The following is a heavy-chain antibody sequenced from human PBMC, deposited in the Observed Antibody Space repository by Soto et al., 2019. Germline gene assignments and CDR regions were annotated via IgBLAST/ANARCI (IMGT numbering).Heavy chain of an antibody. V-gene: IGHV1-2*04. D-gene: IGHD3-10*01. Sequence: AASVKVSCKASGYTFTDYYLHWVRQAPGQGLEWMGWINPNSGGTHYAQKFQGWVTMTRDTSITTAYMEMNRLTSDDTAVYYCARDWGHYYGSGSFPSPHPSDIWGQGTLVTVSS. CDR3: ARDWGHYYGSGSFPSPHPSDI. J-gene: IGHJ4*02. CDR1: GYTFTDYY. CDR2: INPNSGGT.